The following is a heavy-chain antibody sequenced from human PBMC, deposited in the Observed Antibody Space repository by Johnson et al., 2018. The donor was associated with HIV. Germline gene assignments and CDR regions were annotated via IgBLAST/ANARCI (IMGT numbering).Heavy chain of an antibody. J-gene: IGHJ3*02. Sequence: QMQLVESGGGLVQPGRSLRLSCAASGFTFDDYAMHWVRQAPGKGLEWVAVITYDGRNKYYADSVRGRFTIPRDDSKSIAYLQMNSLKTEDTAVYYCTRDPNIFGVVIIPRDAFDIWGQGTMVTVSS. V-gene: IGHV3-30*04. D-gene: IGHD3-3*01. CDR3: TRDPNIFGVVIIPRDAFDI. CDR2: ITYDGRNK. CDR1: GFTFDDYA.